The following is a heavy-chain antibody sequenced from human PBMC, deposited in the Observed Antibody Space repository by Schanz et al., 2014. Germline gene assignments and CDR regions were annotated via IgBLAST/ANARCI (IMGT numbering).Heavy chain of an antibody. D-gene: IGHD6-19*01. V-gene: IGHV3-66*01. CDR1: GFSVTTNY. J-gene: IGHJ4*02. CDR3: ARDRVQYSSGWYSDS. CDR2: IYTGTPT. Sequence: EVQLVQSGGGLVQPGGSLRLSCAASGFSVTTNYMTWVRQAPGKGLEWVSVIYTGTPTYYADSVKGRFTISRDSSKNTLFLQMNSLRAEDTAVYYCARDRVQYSSGWYSDSWGQGTLVTVSS.